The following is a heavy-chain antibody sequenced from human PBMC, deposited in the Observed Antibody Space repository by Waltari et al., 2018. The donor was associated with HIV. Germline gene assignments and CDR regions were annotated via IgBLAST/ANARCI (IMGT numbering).Heavy chain of an antibody. CDR1: GYIFSNYY. J-gene: IGHJ4*02. CDR2: INLSGGTS. Sequence: QVQLVQSGAEVKKPGASVKLSCKASGYIFSNYYMHWVRQVHGQGLEWMGIINLSGGTSTYAQRFQGRVTMTRDTSTSTVYMEVSSLRSEDTAVYYCAREPTGGKMDYWGQGTLVTVSS. D-gene: IGHD2-15*01. V-gene: IGHV1-46*01. CDR3: AREPTGGKMDY.